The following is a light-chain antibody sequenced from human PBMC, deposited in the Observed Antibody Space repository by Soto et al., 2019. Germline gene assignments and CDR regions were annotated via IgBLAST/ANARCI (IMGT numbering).Light chain of an antibody. Sequence: ELVLTQSPATLSLSPGERATLSCRASQSISSYLAGYQQKPCQAPRLLIYGGATRATGIPVRFSGSGSETEFTLTITRLEPEDFAMYYCQQYSRSRTFGQGTKVDIK. CDR1: QSISSY. J-gene: IGKJ1*01. V-gene: IGKV3-20*01. CDR2: GGA. CDR3: QQYSRSRT.